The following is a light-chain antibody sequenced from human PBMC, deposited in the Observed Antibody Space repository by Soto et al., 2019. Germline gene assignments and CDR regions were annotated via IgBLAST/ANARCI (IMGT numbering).Light chain of an antibody. Sequence: QSVLTQPPSASGTPGQRVTISCSGSSANIGSNTVNWYQQLPGTAPKLLIYSNDQRPSGVPDRFSGSKSGTSASLAISGLQADDEADYYCQSYDSTLSGSVVFGGGTKLTVL. CDR1: SANIGSNT. CDR2: SND. V-gene: IGLV1-44*01. J-gene: IGLJ2*01. CDR3: QSYDSTLSGSVV.